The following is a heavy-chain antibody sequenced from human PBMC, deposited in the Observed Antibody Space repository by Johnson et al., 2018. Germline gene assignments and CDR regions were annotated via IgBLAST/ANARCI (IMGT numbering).Heavy chain of an antibody. J-gene: IGHJ6*02. CDR2: IYPGDSDT. Sequence: VQLVQSGAEVKKPGESLKISCKGSGYSFTSYWIGWVRQMPGKGLEWMGIIYPGDSDTRFSPSFQGQVNISVDKSISTAYLQWRSLKASDSAIYYWVRQEDFYSTLDVWGQGTTVTVSS. CDR1: GYSFTSYW. CDR3: VRQEDFYSTLDV. D-gene: IGHD3-3*01. V-gene: IGHV5-51*01.